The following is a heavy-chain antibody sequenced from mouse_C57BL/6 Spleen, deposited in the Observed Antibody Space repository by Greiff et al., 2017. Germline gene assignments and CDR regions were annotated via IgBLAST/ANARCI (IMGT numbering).Heavy chain of an antibody. V-gene: IGHV5-4*01. CDR3: ARDLGDGSYFDC. J-gene: IGHJ2*01. CDR1: GFTFSSYA. Sequence: EVQVVESGGGLVKPGGSLTLSCAASGFTFSSYAMSWVRQTPEKRLEWVATISDGGSYTYYPDNVKGRFTISRDNAKNNLYLQMSHLKSEDTAMYYCARDLGDGSYFDCWGQGTTLTVSS. D-gene: IGHD2-3*01. CDR2: ISDGGSYT.